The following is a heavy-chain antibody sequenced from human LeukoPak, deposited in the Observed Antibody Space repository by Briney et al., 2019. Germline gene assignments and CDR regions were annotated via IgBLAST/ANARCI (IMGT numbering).Heavy chain of an antibody. CDR1: GFTFSSYD. Sequence: GGSLRLSCAASGFTFSSYDMHWVRQATGKGLEWVSAIGTAGDTYYPGSVKGRFTISRENAKNSLYLQMNSLRAGDTALYYCAKGNVLRYFDWLEGFDYWGQGTLVTVSS. J-gene: IGHJ4*02. CDR2: IGTAGDT. V-gene: IGHV3-13*01. CDR3: AKGNVLRYFDWLEGFDY. D-gene: IGHD3-9*01.